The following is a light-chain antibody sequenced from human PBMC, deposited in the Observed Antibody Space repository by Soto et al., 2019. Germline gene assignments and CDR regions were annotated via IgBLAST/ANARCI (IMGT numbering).Light chain of an antibody. V-gene: IGLV2-8*01. CDR2: DVS. J-gene: IGLJ2*01. Sequence: QSVLTQPPSASGSPGQSVTISCTGTSSDVGDYDYVSWYQQHPGKAPKLMIYDVSKRPSGVPDLFSGSTSGNTASLTVSGLQAGDEAYYCCSSYGGSNNLLFGGGTKLTVL. CDR1: SSDVGDYDY. CDR3: SSYGGSNNLL.